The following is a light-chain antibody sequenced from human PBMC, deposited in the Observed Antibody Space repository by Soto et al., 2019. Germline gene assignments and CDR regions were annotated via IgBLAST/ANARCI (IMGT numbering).Light chain of an antibody. CDR2: KAS. Sequence: DIQLTQSPSTLSASVGDRVTITCRASQSIRDWLAWYQQKPGKAPKIIIYKASTLESGGPSRFSGSGSGTEFPLTLSSMQPDDFGIYSCQQDNSSPWTFGQGTKVEIK. V-gene: IGKV1-5*03. J-gene: IGKJ2*02. CDR1: QSIRDW. CDR3: QQDNSSPWT.